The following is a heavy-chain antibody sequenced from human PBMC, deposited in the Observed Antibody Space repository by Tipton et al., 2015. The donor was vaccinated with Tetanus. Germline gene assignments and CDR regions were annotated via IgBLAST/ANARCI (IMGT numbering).Heavy chain of an antibody. V-gene: IGHV4-59*01. CDR3: ARWGDASGSTNLYAFDI. Sequence: TLSLTCSVSGASIRSYYWNWXRQXXGXGLXXXXYTHHSGNTKYNPSLSGRVTTSVDTSKNQFSLKISSLTAADTAVYYCARWGDASGSTNLYAFDIWGQGTMVSVSS. CDR1: GASIRSYY. D-gene: IGHD3-10*01. CDR2: THHSGNT. J-gene: IGHJ3*02.